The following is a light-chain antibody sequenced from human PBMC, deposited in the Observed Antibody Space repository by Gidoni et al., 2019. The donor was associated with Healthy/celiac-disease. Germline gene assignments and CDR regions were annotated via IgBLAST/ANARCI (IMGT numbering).Light chain of an antibody. J-gene: IGLJ1*01. CDR3: QAWDSSTPYV. Sequence: SYELTQPPSVSVSPGQTASITCSGDKLGDKYACWYQQKPGQCPVLVIYQDSKRPSGIPERFSGSNSGNTATLTISGTQAMDEADYYCQAWDSSTPYVFGTGTKVTVL. V-gene: IGLV3-1*01. CDR2: QDS. CDR1: KLGDKY.